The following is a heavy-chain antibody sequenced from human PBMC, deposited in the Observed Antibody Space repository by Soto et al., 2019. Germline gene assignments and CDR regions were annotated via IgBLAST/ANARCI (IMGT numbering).Heavy chain of an antibody. CDR3: ARVAYCSSTSCSGDAFDI. D-gene: IGHD2-2*01. V-gene: IGHV1-18*01. CDR1: GYTFTSYG. CDR2: ISAHNGNT. Sequence: APVKVSWKAFGYTFTSYGSSWVRHDPGQGVEWMGWISAHNGNTNYAQKLQGRVTMTTDTSTSTAYMELRSLRSDDTAVYYCARVAYCSSTSCSGDAFDIWGQGTMVTVSS. J-gene: IGHJ3*02.